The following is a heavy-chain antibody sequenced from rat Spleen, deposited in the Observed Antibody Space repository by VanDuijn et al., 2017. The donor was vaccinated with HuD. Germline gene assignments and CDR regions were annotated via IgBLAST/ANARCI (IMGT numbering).Heavy chain of an antibody. CDR1: GFTFNNYD. J-gene: IGHJ2*01. V-gene: IGHV5S13*01. Sequence: EVQLVESGGGLVQPGRSLKLSCEVSGFTFNNYDMAWVRQTPTKGLEWVASISPSGGGTYYRDSVKGRFTVSRDNTRRTQFLQMDSLRSEDTATYYCARRHYGYTDYFDYWGQGVMVTVSS. D-gene: IGHD1-9*01. CDR3: ARRHYGYTDYFDY. CDR2: ISPSGGGT.